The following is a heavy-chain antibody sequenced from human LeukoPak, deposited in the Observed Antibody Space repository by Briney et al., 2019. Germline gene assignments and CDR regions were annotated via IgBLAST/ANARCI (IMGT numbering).Heavy chain of an antibody. V-gene: IGHV3-30*18. J-gene: IGHJ4*02. CDR2: ISDDGSRK. CDR3: AKDRSTTWSFDY. CDR1: GFTFSFSG. Sequence: GRSLRLSCAASGFTFSFSGMYWVRQAPGKGLEWVAFISDDGSRKHYADSVKGRFTMSRDNSKNTLFLQMNSLRTEDTAVYYCAKDRSTTWSFDYWGRGTLVTVSS. D-gene: IGHD6-13*01.